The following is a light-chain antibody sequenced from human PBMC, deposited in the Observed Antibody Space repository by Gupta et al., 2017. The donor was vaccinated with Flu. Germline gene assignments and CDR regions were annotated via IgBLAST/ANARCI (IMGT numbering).Light chain of an antibody. CDR3: HVSDSSSARGV. J-gene: IGLJ2*01. Sequence: SYVLTQPPSVSVAPGKTARITCGGNNIGSKRVHWYQQKPGQAPVLVVDYDSDRPSGINDRVSCSNSGNNATLPTSIVQAGEEADDYYHVSDSSSARGVFGGGTKLTVL. CDR2: YDS. V-gene: IGLV3-21*03. CDR1: NIGSKR.